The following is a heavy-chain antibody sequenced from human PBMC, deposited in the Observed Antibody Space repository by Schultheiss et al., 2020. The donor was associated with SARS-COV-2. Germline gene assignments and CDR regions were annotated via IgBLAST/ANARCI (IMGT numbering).Heavy chain of an antibody. CDR3: ARRMVYTSYFDY. D-gene: IGHD2-8*01. V-gene: IGHV4-59*08. Sequence: SQTLSLTCTVSGGSISSYYWNWIRQPAGKGLEWIGYIYYSGSTNYNPSLKSRVTISVDTSKNQFSLKLSSVTAADTAVYYCARRMVYTSYFDYWGQGTLVTVSS. CDR2: IYYSGST. CDR1: GGSISSYY. J-gene: IGHJ4*02.